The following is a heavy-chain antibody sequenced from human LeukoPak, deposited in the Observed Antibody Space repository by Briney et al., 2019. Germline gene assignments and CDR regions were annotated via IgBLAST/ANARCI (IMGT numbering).Heavy chain of an antibody. V-gene: IGHV3-53*01. CDR2: IYSGGTT. Sequence: GGSLRLSCVASGFTVSTNYMTWVRQAPGKGLEWVSVIYSGGTTYYADSVKGRFTISRDNSKNTLHLQMNNLRADDTAVYYCARGNYWGQGTLVTVSS. CDR1: GFTVSTNY. J-gene: IGHJ4*02. CDR3: ARGNY.